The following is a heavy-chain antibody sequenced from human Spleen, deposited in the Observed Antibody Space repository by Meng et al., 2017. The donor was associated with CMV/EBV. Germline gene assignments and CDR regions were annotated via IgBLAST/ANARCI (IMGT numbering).Heavy chain of an antibody. V-gene: IGHV4-34*01. CDR1: GFTFGDYG. J-gene: IGHJ6*02. D-gene: IGHD2-2*01. CDR2: INHSGST. Sequence: ESLKISCTGSGFTFGDYGISWVRQPPGKGLEWIGEINHSGSTNYNPSLKSRVTISVDTSKNQFSLKLSSVTAADTAVYYCARVLGYCSSTSCYYYYYYGMDVWGQGTTVTVSS. CDR3: ARVLGYCSSTSCYYYYYYGMDV.